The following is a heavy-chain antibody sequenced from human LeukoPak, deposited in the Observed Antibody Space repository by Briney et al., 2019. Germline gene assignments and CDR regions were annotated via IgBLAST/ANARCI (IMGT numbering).Heavy chain of an antibody. Sequence: SETLSLTCSVSGDSISSRSYYWGWIRQPPGKGLEWIGSINYSGNTYYNPSLKSRVTISVDTSKNQYSLKLTSVTAADTAVYYRARRRLVGPTGYYFDYWGQGTLVTVSS. J-gene: IGHJ4*02. CDR2: INYSGNT. D-gene: IGHD1-26*01. CDR1: GDSISSRSYY. V-gene: IGHV4-39*01. CDR3: ARRRLVGPTGYYFDY.